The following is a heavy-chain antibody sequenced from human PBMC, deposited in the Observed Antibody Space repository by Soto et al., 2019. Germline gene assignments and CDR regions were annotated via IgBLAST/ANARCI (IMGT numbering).Heavy chain of an antibody. Sequence: LRLSCAASGFTFSSYWMHWVRQTAGKGLVWVSQINSDGSATRYADSVKGRFTISRDNAKNTVYLQMNSLRAEDTAVYYCATLNSFGSDYWGQGTLVTVSS. J-gene: IGHJ4*02. CDR3: ATLNSFGSDY. CDR2: INSDGSAT. CDR1: GFTFSSYW. V-gene: IGHV3-74*01. D-gene: IGHD5-18*01.